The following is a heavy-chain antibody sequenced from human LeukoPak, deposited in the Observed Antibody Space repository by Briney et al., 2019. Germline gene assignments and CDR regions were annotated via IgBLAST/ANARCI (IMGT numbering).Heavy chain of an antibody. CDR2: IYYTGST. Sequence: PSETLSLTCTVSGGSISSHYWTWIRQPPGKGLEWIAYIYYTGSTRYNPSLQSRLTISLDTSENTFSLKLTSVTAANTAVYYCARLLDNDSSGHPDTFDMWGQGTVVTVSS. V-gene: IGHV4-59*11. D-gene: IGHD3-22*01. CDR3: ARLLDNDSSGHPDTFDM. CDR1: GGSISSHY. J-gene: IGHJ3*02.